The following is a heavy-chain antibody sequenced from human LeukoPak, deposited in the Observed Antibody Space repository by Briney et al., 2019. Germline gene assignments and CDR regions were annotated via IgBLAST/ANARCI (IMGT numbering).Heavy chain of an antibody. D-gene: IGHD1-7*01. J-gene: IGHJ5*02. CDR1: GYTFSNYC. CDR2: INPSGTT. Sequence: ASVKVSCKASGYTFSNYCMHWVRQAPGQGLEWMGLINPSGTTTYAQNFQGRVTMTRDTSTSTVYMELSSLRSDDTAVYYCAKCSETGTTRWFDPWGRGTLVTVSS. CDR3: AKCSETGTTRWFDP. V-gene: IGHV1-46*01.